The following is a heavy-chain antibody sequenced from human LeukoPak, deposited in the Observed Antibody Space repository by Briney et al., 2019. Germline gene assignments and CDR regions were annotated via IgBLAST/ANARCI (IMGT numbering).Heavy chain of an antibody. CDR2: IYTSGST. D-gene: IGHD3-22*01. J-gene: IGHJ3*02. CDR3: ARARTYYYDSSGYYMGAFDI. V-gene: IGHV4-61*02. CDR1: GGSISSGSYY. Sequence: SETLSLTCTVSGGSISSGSYYWSWIRQPAGKGLEWIGRIYTSGSTNYNPSLKSRVTISVDTSKNQFSLKLSSVTAADTAVYYCARARTYYYDSSGYYMGAFDIWGQGTMVTVSS.